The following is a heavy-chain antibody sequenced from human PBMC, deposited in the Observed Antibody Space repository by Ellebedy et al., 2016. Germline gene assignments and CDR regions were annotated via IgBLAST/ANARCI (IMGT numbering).Heavy chain of an antibody. CDR2: ISGSGGST. CDR1: GFTFSSYA. CDR3: AKKNNWNDVSYYYYYGMDV. D-gene: IGHD1-1*01. Sequence: GGSLRLXCAASGFTFSSYAMSWVRQAPGKGLEWVSAISGSGGSTYYADSVKGRFTISRDNSKNTLYLQMNSLRAEDTAVYYCAKKNNWNDVSYYYYYGMDVWGQGTTVTVSS. V-gene: IGHV3-23*01. J-gene: IGHJ6*02.